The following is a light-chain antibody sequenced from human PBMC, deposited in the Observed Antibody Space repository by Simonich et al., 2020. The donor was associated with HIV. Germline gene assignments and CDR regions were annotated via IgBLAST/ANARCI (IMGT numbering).Light chain of an antibody. CDR3: QQSYSTLPYT. Sequence: DIQMTQSPSTLSASVGERVTITYRASQSISRCVAWYQQKPGKAPKLLIYKASSLESGVPSRFSGSGSGTEFTLTSSSLQPDDFATYYCQQSYSTLPYTFGQGTKLEIK. CDR1: QSISRC. J-gene: IGKJ2*01. V-gene: IGKV1-5*03. CDR2: KAS.